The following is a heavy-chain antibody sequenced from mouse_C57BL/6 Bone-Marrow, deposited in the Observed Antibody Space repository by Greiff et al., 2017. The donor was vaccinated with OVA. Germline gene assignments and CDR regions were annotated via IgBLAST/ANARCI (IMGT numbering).Heavy chain of an antibody. D-gene: IGHD2-3*01. Sequence: QVQLKQPGAELVKPGASVKLSCKASGYTFTSYWMHWVKQRPGQGLEWIGMIHPNSGSTNYNEKFKSKATLTVDKSSSTAYMQLSSLTSEDSAVYYYARKGDGYYVDYWGQGTTLTVSS. CDR1: GYTFTSYW. CDR3: ARKGDGYYVDY. J-gene: IGHJ2*01. V-gene: IGHV1-64*01. CDR2: IHPNSGST.